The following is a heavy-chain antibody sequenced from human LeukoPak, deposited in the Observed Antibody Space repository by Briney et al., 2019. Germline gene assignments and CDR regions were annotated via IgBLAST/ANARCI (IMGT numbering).Heavy chain of an antibody. Sequence: GGSLRLSCAASGFTFEHYGMHWVRQVPGKGLEWVAYITWNSGYKGYADSVKGRFAISRDNAKNSLHLQMNSLTGGDTAFYYCAKASDYGGNEFDFWGQGTLVTVSS. CDR3: AKASDYGGNEFDF. V-gene: IGHV3-9*01. CDR1: GFTFEHYG. D-gene: IGHD4-23*01. CDR2: ITWNSGYK. J-gene: IGHJ5*01.